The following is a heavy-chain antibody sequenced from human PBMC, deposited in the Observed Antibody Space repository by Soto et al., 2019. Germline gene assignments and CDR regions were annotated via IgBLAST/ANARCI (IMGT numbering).Heavy chain of an antibody. CDR2: IYHSGST. V-gene: IGHV4-30-2*01. Sequence: SETLSLTCAVSGGSISSGGYSWSWIRQPPGKGLEWIGYIYHSGSTYYNPSLKSRVTISVDRSKNQFSLKLSSVTAADTAGYYCARDYRGGYDSYGMDVWGQGTTVTVSS. CDR3: ARDYRGGYDSYGMDV. D-gene: IGHD5-12*01. CDR1: GGSISSGGYS. J-gene: IGHJ6*02.